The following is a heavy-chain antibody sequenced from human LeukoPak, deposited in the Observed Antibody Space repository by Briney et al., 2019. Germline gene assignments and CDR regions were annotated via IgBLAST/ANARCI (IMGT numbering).Heavy chain of an antibody. CDR2: INPNSGGT. Sequence: ASVKVSCKASGYTFTGYYMLWVRQVPGQGLEWMGRINPNSGGTNYAQKFQGRVTMTRDTSISTAYMELSRLRSDDTAVYYCARVSPKGYYDSSGYYTYWGQGTLVTVSS. CDR3: ARVSPKGYYDSSGYYTY. V-gene: IGHV1-2*06. J-gene: IGHJ4*02. D-gene: IGHD3-22*01. CDR1: GYTFTGYY.